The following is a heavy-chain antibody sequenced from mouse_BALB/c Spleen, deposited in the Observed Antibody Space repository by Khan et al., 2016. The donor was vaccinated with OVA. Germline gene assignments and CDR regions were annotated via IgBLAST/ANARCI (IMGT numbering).Heavy chain of an antibody. V-gene: IGHV5-17*02. Sequence: EVHLVESGGGLVQPGGSRKLSCAASGFTFNSYGMHWIRQAPEKGLEWVAYISGDSNTIHYADTVKGRFTISRDNTKNHLFLQMTSLMSEDTAMYYCATSYFYGDAFDYWGPGTTLTVS. J-gene: IGHJ2*01. CDR2: ISGDSNTI. CDR3: ATSYFYGDAFDY. CDR1: GFTFNSYG. D-gene: IGHD1-1*01.